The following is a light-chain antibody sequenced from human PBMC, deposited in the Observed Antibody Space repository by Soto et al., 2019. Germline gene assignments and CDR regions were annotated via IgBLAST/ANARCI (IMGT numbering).Light chain of an antibody. CDR3: AAWDDSLNGGV. Sequence: QPVLTQPPSASGTPGQRVTISCSGSSSNIGSNTVNWYQQLPGTAPKLLIYSNNQWPSGVPDRFSGSKSGTSASLAISGLQSEDEADYYCAAWDDSLNGGVFGGGTQLTVL. J-gene: IGLJ7*01. CDR1: SSNIGSNT. V-gene: IGLV1-44*01. CDR2: SNN.